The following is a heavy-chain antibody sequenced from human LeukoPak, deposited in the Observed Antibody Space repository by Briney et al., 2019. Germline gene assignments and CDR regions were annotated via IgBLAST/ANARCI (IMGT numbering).Heavy chain of an antibody. D-gene: IGHD6-6*01. V-gene: IGHV4-30-4*01. J-gene: IGHJ6*02. CDR2: IYNSGGT. CDR3: VRDTTAARLSYYSGMDV. CDR1: GGSISSGDYY. Sequence: PSQTLSLTCTVSGGSISSGDYYWSWIRQPPGKGLEWIGYIYNSGGTYYNPSLKSRVSISVDTSKNQSSLKLTSVTAADTAVYYCVRDTTAARLSYYSGMDVWGQGTTVTVSS.